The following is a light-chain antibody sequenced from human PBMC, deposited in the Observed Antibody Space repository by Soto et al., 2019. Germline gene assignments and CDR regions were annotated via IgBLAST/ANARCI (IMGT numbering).Light chain of an antibody. CDR2: GTS. V-gene: IGKV3-20*01. J-gene: IGKJ5*01. CDR1: QSVNSGY. CDR3: QQYNNWPPIT. Sequence: EIVLTQSPATLSLSPGERATLSCRASQSVNSGYLAWFQQKPGRAPRILIFGTSGRATGIPARFSGSGSGTDFTLTISSLEPEDFAVYYCQQYNNWPPITFGQGTRLEIK.